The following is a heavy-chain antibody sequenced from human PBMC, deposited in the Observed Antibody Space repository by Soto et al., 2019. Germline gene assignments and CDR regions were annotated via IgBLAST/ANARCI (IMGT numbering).Heavy chain of an antibody. CDR3: ARREIEGPIDC. D-gene: IGHD1-26*01. CDR1: GYSISSSNW. Sequence: SETLSLTCAVSGYSISSSNWWGWIRQPPGKGLEWIGYIYYSGTTYYNPSLKSRVTMSVDTSKNQFSLKLTSVTSVDSAVYYCARREIEGPIDCWGQGTLVTVSS. J-gene: IGHJ4*02. V-gene: IGHV4-28*01. CDR2: IYYSGTT.